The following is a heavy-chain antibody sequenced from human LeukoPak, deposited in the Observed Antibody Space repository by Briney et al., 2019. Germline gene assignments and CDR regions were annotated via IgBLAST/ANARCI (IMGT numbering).Heavy chain of an antibody. Sequence: GASVKVSCKASGYTFTGHYMHWVRQAPGQGLEWMGWISPNSGGTNYAQKFQGRVTMTRDTSISTAYMELSRLRSDDTAVYYCARFYYDFWSGYFDPWGQGTLVTVSS. D-gene: IGHD3-3*01. CDR3: ARFYYDFWSGYFDP. CDR2: ISPNSGGT. J-gene: IGHJ5*02. CDR1: GYTFTGHY. V-gene: IGHV1-2*02.